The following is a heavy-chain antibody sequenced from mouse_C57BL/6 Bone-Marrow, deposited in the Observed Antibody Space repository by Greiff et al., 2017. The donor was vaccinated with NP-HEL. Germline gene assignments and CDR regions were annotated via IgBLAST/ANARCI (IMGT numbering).Heavy chain of an antibody. CDR2: INPYNGGT. V-gene: IGHV1-19*01. J-gene: IGHJ3*01. CDR1: GYTFTDYY. D-gene: IGHD1-2*01. CDR3: ERVLRPWLAY. Sequence: EVQLQQSGPVLVKPGASVKMSCTASGYTFTDYYMNWVKQSHGKSLEWIGVINPYNGGTSYNQKFKGKATLTVDKSSSTAYMELNSLASEDAAVYYCERVLRPWLAYWGQGTLVTVSA.